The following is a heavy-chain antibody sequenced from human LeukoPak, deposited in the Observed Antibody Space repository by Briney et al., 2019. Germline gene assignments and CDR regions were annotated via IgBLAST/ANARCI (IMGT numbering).Heavy chain of an antibody. CDR1: GFTFSSYA. D-gene: IGHD6-19*01. Sequence: GRSLRLSCAASGFTFSSYAMSWVRQAPGKGLEWVSAISGSGGSTYYADSVKGRFTISRDNSKNTLYLQMNSLRAEDTAVYYCAKGPGGSGWYGWFDPWGQGTLVTVSS. CDR2: ISGSGGST. V-gene: IGHV3-23*01. J-gene: IGHJ5*02. CDR3: AKGPGGSGWYGWFDP.